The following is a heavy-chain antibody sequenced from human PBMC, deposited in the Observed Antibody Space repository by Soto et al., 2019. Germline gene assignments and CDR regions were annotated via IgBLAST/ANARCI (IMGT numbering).Heavy chain of an antibody. J-gene: IGHJ6*02. CDR3: AREGNSSGWYYYYGMDV. CDR1: GFTFSSYS. Sequence: PGGSLRLSCAASGFTFSSYSMNWVRQAPGKGLEWVSSISSSSSYISYADSVKGRFTISRDNAKNSLYLQMNSLRAEDTAVYYCAREGNSSGWYYYYGMDVWGQGTTVTVSS. D-gene: IGHD6-19*01. V-gene: IGHV3-21*01. CDR2: ISSSSSYI.